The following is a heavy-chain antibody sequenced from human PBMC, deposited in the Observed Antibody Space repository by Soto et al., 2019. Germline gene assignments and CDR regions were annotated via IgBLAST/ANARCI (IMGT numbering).Heavy chain of an antibody. D-gene: IGHD2-2*01. CDR2: ISSSSTTI. CDR1: GFTFSLYG. J-gene: IGHJ4*02. CDR3: ARDLKYQEGDYFDY. Sequence: VGSLRLSCAASGFTFSLYGMNWVRQAPGKGLEWVSYISSSSTTISYADSVKGRFTISRDNAKNSLSLLMNSLRDEDTAVYYCARDLKYQEGDYFDYWGQGVLVTVSS. V-gene: IGHV3-48*02.